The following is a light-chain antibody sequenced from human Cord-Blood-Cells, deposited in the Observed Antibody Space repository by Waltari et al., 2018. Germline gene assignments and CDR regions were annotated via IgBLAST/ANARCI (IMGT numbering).Light chain of an antibody. CDR3: QQYDNLPLT. CDR2: GAS. V-gene: IGKV1-33*01. J-gene: IGKJ3*01. Sequence: DIQMTQSPSSLFASVGARVTITCQASQDISNYLNWYQQKPGKAPKLLIYGASNLETGVPAKYSGRVSGTDFTFTIGSLQPEDNATYYCQQYDNLPLTVGPGTKVDIK. CDR1: QDISNY.